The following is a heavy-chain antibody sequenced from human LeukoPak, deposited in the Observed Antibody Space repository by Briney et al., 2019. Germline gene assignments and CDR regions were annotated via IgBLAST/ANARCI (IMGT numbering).Heavy chain of an antibody. CDR1: GFTFNSYG. CDR3: ASGASSAWYYFDY. Sequence: PGRSLRLSCAAPGFTFNSYGMHWVRQTPGKGLDRVAVISYDGGNKYYADSVKGRFTISRDNSKNTLYLQMNSLRAEDTAVYYCASGASSAWYYFDYWGQGTLVTVSS. V-gene: IGHV3-30*03. CDR2: ISYDGGNK. D-gene: IGHD6-19*01. J-gene: IGHJ4*02.